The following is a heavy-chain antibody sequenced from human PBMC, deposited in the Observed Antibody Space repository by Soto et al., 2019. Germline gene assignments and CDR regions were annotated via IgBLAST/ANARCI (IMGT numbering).Heavy chain of an antibody. CDR3: AINPWCLTNYYYYHYGKDV. J-gene: IGHJ6*01. D-gene: IGHD2-8*01. CDR2: MNPNSGNT. CDR1: GYTFTSYD. V-gene: IGHV1-8*01. Sequence: ASVKVSCKASGYTFTSYDINWVRQATGQGLEWMGWMNPNSGNTGYAQKFQGRVTMTRNTSISTAYMELSSLRSEDTAVYYCAINPWCLTNYYYYHYGKDVRARRTTVTGS.